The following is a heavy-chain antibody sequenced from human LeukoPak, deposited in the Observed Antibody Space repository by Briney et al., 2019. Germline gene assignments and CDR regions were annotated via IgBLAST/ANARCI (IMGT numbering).Heavy chain of an antibody. Sequence: PGGSLRLSCAASGFTFSSYNMNWVRPAPGKGLEWVSSISSSSSYIYYADSVKGRFTISRDNAKNSLYLQMNSLRAEDTAVYYCARDAYPDIPGYYFDYWGQGTLVTVSS. CDR2: ISSSSSYI. CDR1: GFTFSSYN. J-gene: IGHJ4*02. CDR3: ARDAYPDIPGYYFDY. V-gene: IGHV3-21*01. D-gene: IGHD2-15*01.